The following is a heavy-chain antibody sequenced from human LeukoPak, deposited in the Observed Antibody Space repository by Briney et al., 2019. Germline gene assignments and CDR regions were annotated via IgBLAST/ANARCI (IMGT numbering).Heavy chain of an antibody. CDR3: AREDTATMYYYYSMDV. CDR1: GYTFTGYY. CDR2: INPNSGGT. J-gene: IGHJ6*02. V-gene: IGHV1-2*02. D-gene: IGHD5-18*01. Sequence: GASVKVSCKASGYTFTGYYIHWVRQAPGQGLEWMGWINPNSGGTNYAQKFQGRVTMTRDTSISTAYMELSRLRSDDTAVYYCAREDTATMYYYYSMDVWGQGTTVTVSS.